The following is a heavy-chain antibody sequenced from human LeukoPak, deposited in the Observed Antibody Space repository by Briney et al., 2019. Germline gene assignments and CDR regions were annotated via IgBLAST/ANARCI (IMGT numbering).Heavy chain of an antibody. J-gene: IGHJ1*01. Sequence: SGGSLRLSCAASGFTFSSYGMHWVRQAPGKGLEWVAVIWYDGSNKYYADSVKGRFTISRDNSKNTLYLQMNSLRAEDTAVYYCARGGYYDHRGYFQHWGQGTLVTVSS. CDR3: ARGGYYDHRGYFQH. CDR1: GFTFSSYG. CDR2: IWYDGSNK. V-gene: IGHV3-33*01. D-gene: IGHD3-22*01.